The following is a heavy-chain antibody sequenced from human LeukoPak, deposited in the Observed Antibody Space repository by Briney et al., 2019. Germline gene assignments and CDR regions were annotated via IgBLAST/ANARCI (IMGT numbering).Heavy chain of an antibody. CDR1: GFIFSTYA. Sequence: GACLTLSCSTSGFIFSTYALSWVRQAPGKGLEWADCISGNGASTSHPYSVKGRFTITRDSSKNPLYLEMDSLRAQRRAIVHCARVIRAAPGKEYFDYWGQGTLVTVSS. CDR2: ISGNGAST. D-gene: IGHD6-13*01. J-gene: IGHJ4*02. V-gene: IGHV3-23*01. CDR3: ARVIRAAPGKEYFDY.